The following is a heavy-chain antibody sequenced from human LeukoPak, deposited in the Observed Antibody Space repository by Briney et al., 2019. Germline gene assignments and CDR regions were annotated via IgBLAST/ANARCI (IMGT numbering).Heavy chain of an antibody. Sequence: SVKVSCKASGYTFTSYAISWVRQAPGQGLEWMGGIIPIFGTANYAQKFQGRVTITADKSTSTAYMELSSLRSEDTAVYYCARVRHYDSSGYYYQGAFDIWGQGTMVTVSS. CDR1: GYTFTSYA. CDR2: IIPIFGTA. V-gene: IGHV1-69*06. CDR3: ARVRHYDSSGYYYQGAFDI. D-gene: IGHD3-22*01. J-gene: IGHJ3*02.